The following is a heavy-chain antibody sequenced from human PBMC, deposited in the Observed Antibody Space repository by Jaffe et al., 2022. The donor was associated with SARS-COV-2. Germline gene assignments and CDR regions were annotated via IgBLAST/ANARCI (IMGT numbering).Heavy chain of an antibody. J-gene: IGHJ4*02. V-gene: IGHV4-59*01. D-gene: IGHD1-26*01. CDR2: IIYSGST. CDR1: GDSISNFY. Sequence: QVQLLESGPGLVKPSETLSLTCAVSGDSISNFYWNWIRQPPGKGLEWIGFIIYSGSTSYHPSLKSRVTISVDTSKNQFSLKLTSVTAADTAVYFCARALSGTAAVFDYWGQGALVTVSS. CDR3: ARALSGTAAVFDY.